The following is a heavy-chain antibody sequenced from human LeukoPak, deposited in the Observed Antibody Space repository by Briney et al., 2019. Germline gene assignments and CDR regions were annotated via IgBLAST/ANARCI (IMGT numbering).Heavy chain of an antibody. J-gene: IGHJ4*02. CDR3: ARDPFNWNETGLGGGDY. CDR2: IIPILGIA. Sequence: ASVKVSCKASGGTFSSYAISWVRQAPGQGLEWMGRIIPILGIANYAQKFQGRVTITADKSTSTAYMELSSLRSEDTAVYYCARDPFNWNETGLGGGDYWGQGTLVTVSS. V-gene: IGHV1-69*04. CDR1: GGTFSSYA. D-gene: IGHD1-20*01.